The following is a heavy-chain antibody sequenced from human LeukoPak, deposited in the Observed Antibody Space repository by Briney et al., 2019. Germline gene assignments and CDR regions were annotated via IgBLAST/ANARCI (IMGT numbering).Heavy chain of an antibody. J-gene: IGHJ3*02. V-gene: IGHV1-2*02. CDR3: AADGYYYDSPYAFDI. CDR1: GYTFTGYY. D-gene: IGHD3-22*01. CDR2: INPNSGGT. Sequence: GASVKVSCKASGYTFTGYYMHWVRQAPGQGLEWMGWINPNSGGTNYAQKFQGRVTMTRDTSISTAYMELSRLRSDDTAVYYCAADGYYYDSPYAFDIWGQGTMVTVSS.